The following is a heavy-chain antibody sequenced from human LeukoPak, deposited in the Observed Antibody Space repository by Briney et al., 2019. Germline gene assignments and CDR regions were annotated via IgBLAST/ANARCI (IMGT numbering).Heavy chain of an antibody. D-gene: IGHD2-15*01. Sequence: SEALSLTCTVSGGSISSYYWSWIRQPAGKGLEWIGRIYTSGSTNYNPSLKSRVTMSVDTSKNQFSLKLSSVTAADTAVYYCARSRGRPYYYYYYMDVWGKGTTVTVSS. CDR3: ARSRGRPYYYYYYMDV. CDR2: IYTSGST. J-gene: IGHJ6*03. V-gene: IGHV4-4*07. CDR1: GGSISSYY.